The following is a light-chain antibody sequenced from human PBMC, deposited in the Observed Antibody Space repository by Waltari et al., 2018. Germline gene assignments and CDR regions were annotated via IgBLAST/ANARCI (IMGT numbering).Light chain of an antibody. V-gene: IGLV1-40*01. CDR2: QDT. CDR3: QSYDNNGGGAVL. J-gene: IGLJ2*01. Sequence: QSLLTQPPSVSGAPGQRVTISCSGGSSNIGSFHVNWYRHLPGTVPKTLIYQDTKRPAGGPELFAGSTSGTSASLAITGRQPEDEADYYCQSYDNNGGGAVLIGGGTKLTVL. CDR1: SSNIGSFH.